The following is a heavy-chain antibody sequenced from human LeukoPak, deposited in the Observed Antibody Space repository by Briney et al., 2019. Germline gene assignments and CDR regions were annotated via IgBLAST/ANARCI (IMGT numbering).Heavy chain of an antibody. CDR3: ATQGGGQIAVAAGGYYYYYYMDV. Sequence: GASVKVSCKASGYSFTSHYMHWVRQAPGQGLEWLGLINPSGSSTLYAQKFQGRVTMTRDMSTTTDYMELSSLRSEDTAVYYCATQGGGQIAVAAGGYYYYYYMDVWGKGTTVTVSS. CDR1: GYSFTSHY. CDR2: INPSGSST. D-gene: IGHD6-19*01. J-gene: IGHJ6*03. V-gene: IGHV1-46*01.